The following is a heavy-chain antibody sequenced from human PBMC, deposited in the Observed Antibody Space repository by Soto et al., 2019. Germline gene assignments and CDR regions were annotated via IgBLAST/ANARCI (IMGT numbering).Heavy chain of an antibody. V-gene: IGHV4-30-2*01. CDR3: ARDSGYDSY. CDR1: GGSISSGGYS. CDR2: IYHSGST. Sequence: SETLSLTCAVSGGSISSGGYSWSWIRQPPGKGLEWIGYIYHSGSTYYNPSLKSRVTISVDRSKNQFSLKLSSVTAADTAVYYCARDSGYDSYWGQGTLVTVS. D-gene: IGHD5-12*01. J-gene: IGHJ4*02.